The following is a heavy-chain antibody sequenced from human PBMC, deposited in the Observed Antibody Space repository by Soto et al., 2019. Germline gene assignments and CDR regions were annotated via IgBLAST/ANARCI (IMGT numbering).Heavy chain of an antibody. Sequence: GGSLRLSCVASGFMFTISTMNWVRQAPGKGLEWVSSITSASDYIFYADSVKGRFTISRDNAKNSLYLQMNSLRAEDTAVYYCARVGTGSSTPLDIWGQGTMVTVSS. CDR1: GFMFTIST. V-gene: IGHV3-21*01. D-gene: IGHD2-8*02. CDR2: ITSASDYI. CDR3: ARVGTGSSTPLDI. J-gene: IGHJ3*02.